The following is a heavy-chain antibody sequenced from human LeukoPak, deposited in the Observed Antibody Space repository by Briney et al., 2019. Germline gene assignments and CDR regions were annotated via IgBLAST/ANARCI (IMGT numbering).Heavy chain of an antibody. J-gene: IGHJ6*03. CDR1: GFTFDDYA. D-gene: IGHD6-19*01. CDR2: ISWNSGSI. Sequence: GGSLRLSCAASGFTFDDYAMHWVRRAPGKGLEWVSGISWNSGSIGYADSVKGRFTISRDNAKNSLYLQMNSLRAEDMALYYCAKDKGAVAGYYMDVWGKGTTVTVSS. V-gene: IGHV3-9*03. CDR3: AKDKGAVAGYYMDV.